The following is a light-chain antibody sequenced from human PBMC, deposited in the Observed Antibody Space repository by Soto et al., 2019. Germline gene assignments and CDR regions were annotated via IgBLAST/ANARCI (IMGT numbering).Light chain of an antibody. Sequence: ELVLTQSPCTLSFSPGDRATLSCRASLSLPSRSLAWYQQRPGQAPRVLISAASTRAADIPDRFSGSGSGTDFTLTINRLEPEDFAVYYCQQYDYSPRTFGQGTKVDIK. CDR1: LSLPSRS. CDR3: QQYDYSPRT. J-gene: IGKJ1*01. CDR2: AAS. V-gene: IGKV3-20*01.